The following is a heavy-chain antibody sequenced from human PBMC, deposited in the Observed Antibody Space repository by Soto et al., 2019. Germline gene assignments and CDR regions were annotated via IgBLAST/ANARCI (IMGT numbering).Heavy chain of an antibody. CDR1: GGTFSSYT. J-gene: IGHJ3*02. D-gene: IGHD6-19*01. V-gene: IGHV1-69*04. Sequence: ASVKVSCKASGGTFSSYTISWVRQAPGQGLEWMGRIIPILGIANYAQKFQGRVTITADKSTSTAYMELSSLRSEDTAVYYCARDHSSGGNGAFDIWGQGTMVTVSS. CDR3: ARDHSSGGNGAFDI. CDR2: IIPILGIA.